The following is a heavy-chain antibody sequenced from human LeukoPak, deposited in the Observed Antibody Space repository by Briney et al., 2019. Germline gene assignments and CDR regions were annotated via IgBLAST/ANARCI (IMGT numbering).Heavy chain of an antibody. V-gene: IGHV3-33*01. CDR2: IWYDGSKK. J-gene: IGHJ4*02. Sequence: GGSLRLSCAASGFTFSRYGIHWVRQAPGKGLEWVAVIWYDGSKKYYADSVKGRFTISRDDSKNTLYLEVNSLRAEDTAVYYCARDWGVTNYLFDYWGQGTLVTVPS. D-gene: IGHD4-17*01. CDR3: ARDWGVTNYLFDY. CDR1: GFTFSRYG.